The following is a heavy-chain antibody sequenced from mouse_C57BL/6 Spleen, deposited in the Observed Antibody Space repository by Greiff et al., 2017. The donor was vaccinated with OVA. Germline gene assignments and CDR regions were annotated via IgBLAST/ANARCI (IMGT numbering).Heavy chain of an antibody. J-gene: IGHJ4*01. V-gene: IGHV1-69*01. CDR1: GYTFTSYW. D-gene: IGHD1-1*01. Sequence: QVQLQQPGAELVMPGASVKLSCKASGYTFTSYWMHWVKQRPGQGLEWIGEIDPSDSYTNYNQKFKGKSTLTVDKASSTAYMQLSSLTSEDSAVYYCARGTTVVATQDYYAMDYWGQGTSVTVSS. CDR2: IDPSDSYT. CDR3: ARGTTVVATQDYYAMDY.